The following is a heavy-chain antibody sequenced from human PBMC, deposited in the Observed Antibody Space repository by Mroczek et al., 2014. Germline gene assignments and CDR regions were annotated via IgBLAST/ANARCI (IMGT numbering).Heavy chain of an antibody. J-gene: IGHJ4*02. CDR1: GGSFSGYY. CDR2: INHSGST. D-gene: IGHD2-2*01. CDR3: ARGGYCSSTSCYLFDY. Sequence: QVQLQQWGAGLLKPSETLSLTCAVYGGSFSGYYWSWIRQPPGKGLEWIGEINHSGSTNYNPSLKSRVTISVDTSKNQFSLKLSSVTAADTAVYYCARGGYCSSTSCYLFDYWGQGTLVTVSS. V-gene: IGHV4-34*01.